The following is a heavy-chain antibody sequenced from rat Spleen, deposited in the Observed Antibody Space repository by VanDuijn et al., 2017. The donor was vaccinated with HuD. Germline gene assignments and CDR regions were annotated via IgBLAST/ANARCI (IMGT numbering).Heavy chain of an antibody. J-gene: IGHJ3*01. CDR2: IFYDGSNT. V-gene: IGHV5-7*01. CDR1: GFTFSNYY. CDR3: TSHASYSTYSPFGY. D-gene: IGHD1-2*01. Sequence: EVQLVESGGGLVQPGRSMKLSCAALGFTFSNYYMAWVRQAPKKGLEWVATIFYDGSNTHYRDSVKGRFTISRENAKSTLFLQMDSLRSEDTATYYCTSHASYSTYSPFGYWGQGTLVTVSS.